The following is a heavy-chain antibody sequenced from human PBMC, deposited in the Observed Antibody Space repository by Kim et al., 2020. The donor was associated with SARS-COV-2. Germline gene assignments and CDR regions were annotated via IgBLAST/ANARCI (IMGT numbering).Heavy chain of an antibody. V-gene: IGHV3-30*18. J-gene: IGHJ4*02. Sequence: GGSLRLSCAASGFTFSSYGMHWVRQAPGKGLEWVAVISYDGSNKYYVDSVKGRFTISRDNSKNTLYLQMNSLRAEDTAVYYCAKDGRYWGQGTLVTVSS. CDR2: ISYDGSNK. CDR1: GFTFSSYG. CDR3: AKDGRY.